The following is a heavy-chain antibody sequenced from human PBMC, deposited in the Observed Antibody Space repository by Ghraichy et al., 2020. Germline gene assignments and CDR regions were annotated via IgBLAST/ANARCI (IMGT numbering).Heavy chain of an antibody. CDR2: ITPGGDGT. J-gene: IGHJ6*03. CDR3: ATVGAAAGTDYYYYMDV. V-gene: IGHV3-23*01. Sequence: GESLNISCAASGLTFSSHPMSWVRQAPGKGLEWVSAITPGGDGTYYADSVKGRFTISRDNSMNTLYLQVNSLRADDTAVYYCATVGAAAGTDYYYYMDVWGKGTSVTVSS. D-gene: IGHD6-13*01. CDR1: GLTFSSHP.